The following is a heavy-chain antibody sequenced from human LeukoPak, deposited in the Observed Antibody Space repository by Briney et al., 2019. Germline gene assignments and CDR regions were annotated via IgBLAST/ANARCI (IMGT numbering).Heavy chain of an antibody. CDR2: ISYDGSNK. CDR3: AKDVEASQQLDLDAFDI. Sequence: GGSLRLSCAASGFTFSSYAMHWVRQAPGKGLEWVAVISYDGSNKYYADSVKGRFTISRDNSKNTLYLQMNSLRAEDTAVYYCAKDVEASQQLDLDAFDIWGQGTMVTVSS. D-gene: IGHD6-13*01. V-gene: IGHV3-30-3*01. J-gene: IGHJ3*02. CDR1: GFTFSSYA.